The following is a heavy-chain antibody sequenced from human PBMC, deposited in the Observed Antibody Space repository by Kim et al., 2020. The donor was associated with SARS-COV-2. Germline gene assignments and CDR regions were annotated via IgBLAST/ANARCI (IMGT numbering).Heavy chain of an antibody. Sequence: GGSLRLSCTTSGLNFGDYAMSWFRQAPGKGLEWVAFIRSKRYGETTEYAASGKGSFTISRDDTTRIAYLQMNGLKTEDTSVYYCTGGPYYYGSAAYYHDYWGQGTLVTVSS. CDR3: TGGPYYYGSAAYYHDY. CDR2: IRSKRYGETT. J-gene: IGHJ4*02. CDR1: GLNFGDYA. V-gene: IGHV3-49*03. D-gene: IGHD3-10*01.